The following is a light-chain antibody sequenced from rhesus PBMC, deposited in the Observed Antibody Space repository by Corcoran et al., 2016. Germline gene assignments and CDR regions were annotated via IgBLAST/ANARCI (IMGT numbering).Light chain of an antibody. J-gene: IGKJ2*01. Sequence: DIQMTQSPSSLSASVGDTVTITCRASQSISSWLDWYQQKPGKAPKLMIYKAASLQRGVPSRFSGSGTGTDFTLTISSLQPEDVATYYCLQYSSSPYSFGQVTKVEIK. CDR2: KAA. CDR1: QSISSW. CDR3: LQYSSSPYS. V-gene: IGKV1-22*01.